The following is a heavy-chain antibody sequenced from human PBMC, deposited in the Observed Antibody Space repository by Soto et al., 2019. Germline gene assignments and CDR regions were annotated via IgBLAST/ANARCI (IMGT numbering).Heavy chain of an antibody. Sequence: QVQLQESGPGLVKPSQTLSLTSTVSGGSISSGDYYWSWIRQPPGKGLEWIGYIYYSGSTYYSPSLKSRVTISVDTSKNQFSLKLSSVTAADTAVYYCARERPDGARLDPWGQGTLVTVSS. CDR1: GGSISSGDYY. CDR2: IYYSGST. CDR3: ARERPDGARLDP. D-gene: IGHD6-6*01. V-gene: IGHV4-30-4*01. J-gene: IGHJ5*02.